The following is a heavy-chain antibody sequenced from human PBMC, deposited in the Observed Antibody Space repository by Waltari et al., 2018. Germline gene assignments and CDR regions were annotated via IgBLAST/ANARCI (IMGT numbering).Heavy chain of an antibody. CDR3: ARDRGAWARSGYDYYFDY. D-gene: IGHD5-12*01. CDR1: GYTFTSYA. J-gene: IGHJ4*02. CDR2: INAVKGNT. V-gene: IGHV1-3*01. Sequence: QVKFVQSGAEVKKHGASVKVSCKASGYTFTSYAMHWVRQAPGQRIEWMGWINAVKGNTKYAQQFQRRVTITSDTSAITSYMSLSSLRSEDTAVDYCARDRGAWARSGYDYYFDYWGQGTLVTVSA.